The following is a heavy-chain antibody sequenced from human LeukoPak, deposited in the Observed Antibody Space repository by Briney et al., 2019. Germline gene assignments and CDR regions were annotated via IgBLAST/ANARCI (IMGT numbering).Heavy chain of an antibody. CDR2: IKQDGSEK. CDR3: ARDAEMDTIFDY. J-gene: IGHJ4*02. Sequence: PGGSLRLSCAAYGFTISSYWMSWVRQAPGKGLEWVANIKQDGSEKYYVDSVKGRFTISRDNAKNSLYLQMNSLRAEDTAVYYCARDAEMDTIFDYWGQGTLVTVSS. D-gene: IGHD5-24*01. CDR1: GFTISSYW. V-gene: IGHV3-7*01.